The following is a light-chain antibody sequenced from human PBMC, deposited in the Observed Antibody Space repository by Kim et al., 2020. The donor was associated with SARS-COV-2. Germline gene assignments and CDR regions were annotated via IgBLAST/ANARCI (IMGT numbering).Light chain of an antibody. CDR2: GAH. Sequence: VSPHERPTRTCRAHQSVSSNLAWYQQKPDQAPRLLIYGAHTRATGIPVRFSGSGSGTEFTLTISSLQYEDFAVYYCQQYNNWPLSFGGGTKVDIK. CDR1: QSVSSN. CDR3: QQYNNWPLS. V-gene: IGKV3-15*01. J-gene: IGKJ4*01.